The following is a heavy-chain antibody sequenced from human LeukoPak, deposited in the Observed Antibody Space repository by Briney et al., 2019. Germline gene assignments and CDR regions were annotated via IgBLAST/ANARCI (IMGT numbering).Heavy chain of an antibody. J-gene: IGHJ3*01. Sequence: GGSLRLSCAVSGFTFRGFWMSWSRQAPGKGLEWVASINSDGSEGYYADVVKGRFTISRDNAKNSLYLQINSLRAEDTAVYYCARSSYSSSSSVWGQGTMVTVSS. V-gene: IGHV3-7*03. D-gene: IGHD6-6*01. CDR1: GFTFRGFW. CDR2: INSDGSEG. CDR3: ARSSYSSSSSV.